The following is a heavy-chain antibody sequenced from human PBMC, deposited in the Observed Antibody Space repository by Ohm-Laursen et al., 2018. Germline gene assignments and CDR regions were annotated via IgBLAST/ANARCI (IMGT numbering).Heavy chain of an antibody. Sequence: SLRLSCTASGFTFSSYGMHWVRQAPGKGLEWVAVISYDGSNKYYADSVKGQFTISRDNSKNTLYLQMNSLRAEDTAVYYCAKDQGDYWGQGTLVTVSS. V-gene: IGHV3-30*18. CDR2: ISYDGSNK. CDR3: AKDQGDY. J-gene: IGHJ4*02. CDR1: GFTFSSYG.